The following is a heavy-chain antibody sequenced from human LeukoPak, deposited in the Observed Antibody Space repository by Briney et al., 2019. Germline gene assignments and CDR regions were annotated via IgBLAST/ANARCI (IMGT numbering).Heavy chain of an antibody. CDR2: ISVSGSRA. J-gene: IGHJ6*02. CDR1: GFTFSSNA. Sequence: GGSLRLSCAASGFTFSSNAMSWVRQAPGKGLEWVSVISVSGSRAYYADFVKGRFTVSRDDSKNTVLLQMNSLRVEDTAVYYCTKDHDGMHAWGQGTTVTVSS. CDR3: TKDHDGMHA. V-gene: IGHV3-23*01.